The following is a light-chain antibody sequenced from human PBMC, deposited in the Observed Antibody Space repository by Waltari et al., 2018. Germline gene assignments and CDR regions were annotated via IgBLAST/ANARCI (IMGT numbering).Light chain of an antibody. J-gene: IGLJ2*01. CDR2: DVL. V-gene: IGLV2-14*03. CDR3: SSYTPTTYVG. Sequence: QSALTQPASVSGSPGQSINISCTGTTSDIGSYNYVSWYQFRPDKAPKLIIQDVLKRPSGVSDRFSGSKSGNTASLTISGLQAEDEADYFCSSYTPTTYVGFGGGTKLTVL. CDR1: TSDIGSYNY.